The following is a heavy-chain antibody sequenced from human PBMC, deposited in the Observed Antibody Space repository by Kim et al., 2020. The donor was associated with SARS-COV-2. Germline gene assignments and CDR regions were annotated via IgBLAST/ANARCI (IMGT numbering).Heavy chain of an antibody. D-gene: IGHD3-16*01. CDR3: ARGVISWAMDV. Sequence: GKTKYSQKFQGRVTITRDTSASTAYMEVSSLRSEDTAVYYCARGVISWAMDVWGQGTTVTVSS. V-gene: IGHV1-3*01. J-gene: IGHJ6*02. CDR2: GKT.